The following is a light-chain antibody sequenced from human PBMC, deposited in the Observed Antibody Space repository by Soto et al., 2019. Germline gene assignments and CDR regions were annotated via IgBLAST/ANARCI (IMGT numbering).Light chain of an antibody. V-gene: IGKV1-39*01. CDR1: QSISDY. CDR2: SAS. J-gene: IGKJ1*01. Sequence: DIKMTQSPSSLSASVGDQVTITCRASQSISDYLNWYHQRAGKAPKLLIYSASSLQSGVPPRFSGSGSGTDFTLTISSLQPEDFATYYCQQSYTTPWTFGQGTKVEIK. CDR3: QQSYTTPWT.